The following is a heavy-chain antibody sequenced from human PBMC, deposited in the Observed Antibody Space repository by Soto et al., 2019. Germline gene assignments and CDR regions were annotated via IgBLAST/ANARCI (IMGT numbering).Heavy chain of an antibody. V-gene: IGHV1-2*04. CDR2: INPNSGGT. D-gene: IGHD3-10*01. Sequence: QVQLVQSGAEVKKPGASVKVSCKASGYTFTGYYMHWVRQAPGQGLEWMGWINPNSGGTNYAQKCQGWVTMTRDTSISTAYMELGRLRSDDTAVYYCARSPMVRGVTHGLGPGYWGQGTLGTVSS. CDR3: ARSPMVRGVTHGLGPGY. CDR1: GYTFTGYY. J-gene: IGHJ4*02.